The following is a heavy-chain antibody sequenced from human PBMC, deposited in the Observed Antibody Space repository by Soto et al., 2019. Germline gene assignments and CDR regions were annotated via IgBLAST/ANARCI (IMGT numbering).Heavy chain of an antibody. V-gene: IGHV3-30-3*01. J-gene: IGHJ4*02. CDR3: ARWGGGNAPVDY. CDR1: GFTFSSYA. CDR2: ISYDGSNK. Sequence: QVQLVESGGGVVQPGRSLRLSCAASGFTFSSYAMHWVRQAPGKGLEWVAVISYDGSNKYYADSVKGRFTISRDNSKNTLYLQMNSLRAEDTAVYYCARWGGGNAPVDYWGQGTLVTVSS. D-gene: IGHD2-15*01.